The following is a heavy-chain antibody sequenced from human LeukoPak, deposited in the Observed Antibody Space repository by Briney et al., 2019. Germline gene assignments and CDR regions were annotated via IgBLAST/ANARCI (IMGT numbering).Heavy chain of an antibody. D-gene: IGHD1-26*01. CDR2: INPNSGGT. CDR3: ARWSPKVGARD. Sequence: GASVKVSCKASGYTFTSYDINWVRQATGQGLEWMGWINPNSGGTNYAQKFQGRVTMTRDTSISTAYMELSRLRSDDTAVYYCARWSPKVGARDWGQGTLVTVSS. V-gene: IGHV1-2*02. J-gene: IGHJ4*02. CDR1: GYTFTSYD.